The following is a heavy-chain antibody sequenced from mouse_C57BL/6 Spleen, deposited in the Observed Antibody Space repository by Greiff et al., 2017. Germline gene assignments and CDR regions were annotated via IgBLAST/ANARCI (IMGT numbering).Heavy chain of an antibody. V-gene: IGHV3-1*01. CDR2: IRYSGST. CDR3: ARDGGNWVWFAY. D-gene: IGHD4-1*01. CDR1: GYSITSGYD. J-gene: IGHJ3*01. Sequence: EVQRVESGPGMVKPSQSLSLTCTVTGYSITSGYDWHWIRHFPGNKLEWMGYIRYSGSTNYNPSLKSRISITHDTSKNHFFLRLKSVTTEDTATYCCARDGGNWVWFAYWGKGALVTVSA.